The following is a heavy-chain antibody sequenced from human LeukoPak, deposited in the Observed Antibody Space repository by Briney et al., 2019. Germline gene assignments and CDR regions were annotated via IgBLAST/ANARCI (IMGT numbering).Heavy chain of an antibody. V-gene: IGHV3-64*01. Sequence: TGGSLRLSCAASGFTFSSYAMHWVRQAPGKGLEYVSAISSNGGSTYYANSVKGRFTISRDNSKNSLYLQMGSLRAEDMAVYYCARGLSYYDSSGYPYWGQGTLVTVSS. CDR1: GFTFSSYA. D-gene: IGHD3-22*01. J-gene: IGHJ4*02. CDR3: ARGLSYYDSSGYPY. CDR2: ISSNGGST.